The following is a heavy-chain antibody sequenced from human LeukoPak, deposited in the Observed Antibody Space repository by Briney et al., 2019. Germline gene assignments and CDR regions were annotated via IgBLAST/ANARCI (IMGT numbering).Heavy chain of an antibody. CDR2: ISAYNGNT. CDR1: GYTFTSYG. D-gene: IGHD2-2*01. V-gene: IGHV1-18*01. Sequence: ASVKVSCKASGYTFTSYGISCVRQAPGQGLEWMGWISAYNGNTNYAQKLQGRVTMTTDTSTSTAYMELRSLRSDDTAVYYCARVPEDIVVVPAALPDYWGQGTLVTVSS. J-gene: IGHJ4*02. CDR3: ARVPEDIVVVPAALPDY.